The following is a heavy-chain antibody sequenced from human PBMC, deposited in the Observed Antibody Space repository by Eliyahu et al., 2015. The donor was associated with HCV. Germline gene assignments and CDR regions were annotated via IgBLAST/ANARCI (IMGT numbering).Heavy chain of an antibody. Sequence: EVQLLESGGGLVQPGGSLRLSCAASGFTFSSYAMSWVRQAPGKGLEWVSAISGSGGSTYYADSVKGRFTISRDNSKNTLYLQMNSLRAEDTAVYYCANVYGSAGYYYGMDVWGQGTTVTVSS. CDR3: ANVYGSAGYYYGMDV. CDR2: ISGSGGST. CDR1: GFTFSSYA. J-gene: IGHJ6*02. V-gene: IGHV3-23*01. D-gene: IGHD3-10*01.